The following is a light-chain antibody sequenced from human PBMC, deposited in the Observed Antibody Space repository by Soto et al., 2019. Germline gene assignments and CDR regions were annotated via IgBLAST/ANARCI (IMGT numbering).Light chain of an antibody. CDR3: CSYAGTYTFI. CDR1: SSDVGTYKY. J-gene: IGLJ1*01. Sequence: QSVLTQPRSVSGSPGQSVTISCTGTSSDVGTYKYVSWYQQHPDKAPKLLIYDVTKRPSGVPDRFSGSKSDNTASLTISGLQADDEADYFCCSYAGTYTFIFGTATNATVL. CDR2: DVT. V-gene: IGLV2-11*01.